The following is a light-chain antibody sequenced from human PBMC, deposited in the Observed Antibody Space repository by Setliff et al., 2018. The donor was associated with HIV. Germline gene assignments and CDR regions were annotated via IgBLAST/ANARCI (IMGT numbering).Light chain of an antibody. CDR2: EVS. V-gene: IGLV2-14*01. CDR1: SSDVGGYNY. J-gene: IGLJ2*01. CDR3: CSYGRGDIWI. Sequence: QSALTQPASVSGSPGQSITISCTGTSSDVGGYNYVSWYQQHPGKAPKLMLYEVSNRPSGVSNRFSGSKSGNTAALTISGLQAEDAADYYCCSYGRGDIWIFGGGTKGTVL.